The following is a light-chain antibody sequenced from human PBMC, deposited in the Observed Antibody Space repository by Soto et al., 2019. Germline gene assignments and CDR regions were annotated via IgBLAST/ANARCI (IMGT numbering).Light chain of an antibody. CDR2: GVS. J-gene: IGKJ4*01. V-gene: IGKV1-39*01. CDR3: QQSYDAQFT. Sequence: DIQLTQSPSSLSASVGDEVTFTCRASQGISHYLTWYQQKPGRAPTLLIYGVSTLQSGVPSRFSGGGSGTDFTLTISNLQLEDFATYYCQQSYDAQFTFGGGTRVEIK. CDR1: QGISHY.